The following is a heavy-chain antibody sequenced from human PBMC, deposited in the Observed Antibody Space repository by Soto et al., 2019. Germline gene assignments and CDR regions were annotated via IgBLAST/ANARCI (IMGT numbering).Heavy chain of an antibody. Sequence: ASVKVSCKASGYTFTNYDINWVRQATGQGLEWMGWINPNTGTTGYAQKFQGRITMTTSTSISTAYMELSGLRSEDTAVYYCARPGFDFWGQGTLVTVSS. CDR1: GYTFTNYD. CDR2: INPNTGTT. V-gene: IGHV1-8*01. J-gene: IGHJ4*02. CDR3: ARPGFDF.